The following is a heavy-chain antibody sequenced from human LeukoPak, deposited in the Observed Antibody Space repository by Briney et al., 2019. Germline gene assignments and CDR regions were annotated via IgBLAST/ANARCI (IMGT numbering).Heavy chain of an antibody. Sequence: SETLSLTCTVSGGSISSSSYYWGWIRQPPGKGLEWIGSIYYSGSTYYNPSLKSRVTISVDTSKNQFSLKLSSVTAADTAVYYCARVVAAAVYWGQGTLVIVSS. CDR3: ARVVAAAVY. D-gene: IGHD2-15*01. CDR1: GGSISSSSYY. CDR2: IYYSGST. J-gene: IGHJ4*02. V-gene: IGHV4-39*07.